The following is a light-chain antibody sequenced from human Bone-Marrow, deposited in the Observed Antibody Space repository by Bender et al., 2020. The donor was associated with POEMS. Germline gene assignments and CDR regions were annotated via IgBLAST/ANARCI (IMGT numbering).Light chain of an antibody. CDR1: AWPNQY. V-gene: IGLV3-25*03. CDR2: KDT. J-gene: IGLJ1*01. CDR3: QSPDSSGASV. Sequence: SYELSPPPPLSVSPGKPATITCSGDAWPNQYGNWYQQKPGQAPVLVIYKDTERPSGIPERFSGSSSGTTVTLTISGVQAEDEADYYCQSPDSSGASVFGAGTKVTVL.